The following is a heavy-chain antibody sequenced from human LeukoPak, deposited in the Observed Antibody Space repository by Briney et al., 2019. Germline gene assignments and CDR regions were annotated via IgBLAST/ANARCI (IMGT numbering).Heavy chain of an antibody. CDR2: ISHDGSNK. CDR3: ARGIRGGAFDI. V-gene: IGHV3-30*14. CDR1: GFTFSAYA. J-gene: IGHJ3*02. Sequence: PGGSLRLSCAASGFTFSAYAIHWVRQAPGKGLEWVAVISHDGSNKYYADSVKGRFTISRDNSKNTVYLQINSLRAEDTALYYCARGIRGGAFDIWGQGTMVTVSS. D-gene: IGHD2/OR15-2a*01.